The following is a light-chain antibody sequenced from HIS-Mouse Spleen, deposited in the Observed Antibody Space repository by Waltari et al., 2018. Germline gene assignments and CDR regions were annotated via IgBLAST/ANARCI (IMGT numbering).Light chain of an antibody. J-gene: IGLJ2*01. CDR2: EDS. Sequence: SYELTQPPSVSVSHEQTARIPCSGDALPKKYAYWYPQKSGQAPVRVIYEDSKRPSGIPGRFSGSSSGTMATLTISGAQVEDEADYYCYSTDSSGNHRVFGGGTKLTVL. V-gene: IGLV3-10*01. CDR3: YSTDSSGNHRV. CDR1: ALPKKY.